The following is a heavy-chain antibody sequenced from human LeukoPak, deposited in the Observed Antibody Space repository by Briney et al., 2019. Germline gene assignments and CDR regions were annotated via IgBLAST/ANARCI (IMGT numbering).Heavy chain of an antibody. V-gene: IGHV1-2*02. CDR1: GYTFTGYY. CDR2: VNPNSGGT. CDR3: ARGTIAARPPHYYYYMDV. J-gene: IGHJ6*03. Sequence: GASVKVSCKASGYTFTGYYMHWVRQAPGQGLEWMGWVNPNSGGTNYAQKFQGRVTMTRDTSISTAYMELSRLRSDDTAVYYCARGTIAARPPHYYYYMDVWGKGTTVTVSS. D-gene: IGHD6-6*01.